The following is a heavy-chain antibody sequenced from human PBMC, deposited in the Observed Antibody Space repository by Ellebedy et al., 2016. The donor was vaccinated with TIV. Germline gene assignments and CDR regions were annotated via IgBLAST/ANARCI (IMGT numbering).Heavy chain of an antibody. Sequence: GESLKISCAASGFTFSSYAMSWVRQAPGKGLEWVSSIGGSGGSTYYADSVKGRFTISRDNSKNTLYLQMNSLRAEDTAVYYCAPLDHYWGQGTLVTVSS. V-gene: IGHV3-23*01. CDR1: GFTFSSYA. D-gene: IGHD1-1*01. CDR2: IGGSGGST. CDR3: APLDHY. J-gene: IGHJ4*02.